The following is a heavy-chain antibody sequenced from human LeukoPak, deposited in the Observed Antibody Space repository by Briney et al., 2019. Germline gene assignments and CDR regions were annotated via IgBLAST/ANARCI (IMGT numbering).Heavy chain of an antibody. D-gene: IGHD3-9*01. CDR1: GYTFTGYY. Sequence: ASVKVSCKASGYTFTGYYMHWVRQAPGQGLEWMGWINPNSGGTNYAQKFQGRVTMTRDTSISTAYMELSRLRSDDTAVYYCARGGPFEILTGHEPFDYWGQGTLVTVSS. CDR3: ARGGPFEILTGHEPFDY. CDR2: INPNSGGT. V-gene: IGHV1-2*02. J-gene: IGHJ4*02.